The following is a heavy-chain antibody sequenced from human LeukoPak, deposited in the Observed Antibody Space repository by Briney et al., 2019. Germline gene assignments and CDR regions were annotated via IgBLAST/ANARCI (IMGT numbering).Heavy chain of an antibody. D-gene: IGHD3-22*01. CDR2: ISRGSDHI. V-gene: IGHV3-21*01. J-gene: IGHJ4*02. CDR3: ARPYDTRGYFPDY. Sequence: GGSLRLSCAASEFAFSTYNMNWVRQAPGKGLEWVSSISRGSDHIFYADSMKGRFTISRDNAKNSLYLQMNSLGAEDTAVYYCARPYDTRGYFPDYWGQGTLVTVSS. CDR1: EFAFSTYN.